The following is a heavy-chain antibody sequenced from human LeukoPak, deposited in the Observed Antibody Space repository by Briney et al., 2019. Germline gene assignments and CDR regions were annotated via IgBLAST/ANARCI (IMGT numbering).Heavy chain of an antibody. D-gene: IGHD3-16*01. Sequence: GGSLRLSCAAPGFTFSSYGMHWVRQAPGKGLEWVAFIRYDGSNKYYADSVKGRFTISRDNSKNTLYLQMNSLRAEDTAVYYCAKDYDYVWGSTNYWGQGTLVTVSS. V-gene: IGHV3-30*02. CDR1: GFTFSSYG. CDR3: AKDYDYVWGSTNY. CDR2: IRYDGSNK. J-gene: IGHJ4*02.